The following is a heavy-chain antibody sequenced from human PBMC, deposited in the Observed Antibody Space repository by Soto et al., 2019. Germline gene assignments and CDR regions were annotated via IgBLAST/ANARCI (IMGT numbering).Heavy chain of an antibody. CDR2: ISYDGSNK. D-gene: IGHD3-10*01. CDR1: GFIFSSCA. CDR3: ARDGSDTWNYYYGLDV. J-gene: IGHJ6*02. V-gene: IGHV3-30*04. Sequence: HPGGSLRLSCAASGFIFSSCAMHWVRQAPGKGLEWVAVISYDGSNKQYTDPVKGRFTISRDNSKNTLYLQMNSLRVDDTAVYYCARDGSDTWNYYYGLDVWGQGTTVTVSS.